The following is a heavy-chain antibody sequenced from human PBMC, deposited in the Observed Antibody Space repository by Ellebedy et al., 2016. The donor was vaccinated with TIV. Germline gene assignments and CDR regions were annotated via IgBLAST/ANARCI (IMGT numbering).Heavy chain of an antibody. CDR1: GGSISSGDDY. J-gene: IGHJ4*02. CDR3: ARGASRSSWFFDY. D-gene: IGHD6-13*01. V-gene: IGHV4-30-4*02. CDR2: IYYSGST. Sequence: MPSETLSLTCTVSGGSISSGDDYWSWIRQPPGKGLEWIGNIYYSGSTYYSPSLKSRITISVDTSKNQFSLTLSSLTAADTAVYFCARGASRSSWFFDYWGQGALVTVSS.